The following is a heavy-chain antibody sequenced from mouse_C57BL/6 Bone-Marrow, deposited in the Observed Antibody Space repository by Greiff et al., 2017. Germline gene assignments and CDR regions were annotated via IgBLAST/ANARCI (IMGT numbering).Heavy chain of an antibody. CDR2: IRSKSNNYAT. CDR1: GFSFNTYA. Sequence: EVKLMESGGGLVQPKGSLKLSCAASGFSFNTYAMNWVRQAPGKGLEWVARIRSKSNNYATYYADSVKDRFTISRDDSESMLYLQMNNLKTEDTAMYYCVRRYYTGDYWGQGTSVTVSS. CDR3: VRRYYTGDY. D-gene: IGHD2-12*01. V-gene: IGHV10-1*01. J-gene: IGHJ4*01.